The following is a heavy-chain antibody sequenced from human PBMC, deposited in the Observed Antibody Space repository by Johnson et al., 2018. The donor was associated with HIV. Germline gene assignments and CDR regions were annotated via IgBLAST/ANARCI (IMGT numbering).Heavy chain of an antibody. V-gene: IGHV3-30*18. J-gene: IGHJ3*02. CDR3: AKFVGAGSYDAFDI. D-gene: IGHD1-26*01. CDR1: GFTFSSYG. CDR2: ISYDGSNK. Sequence: VQLVESGGGLVKQGGSLRLSCAASGFTFSSYGMHWVRQAPGKGLEWVAVISYDGSNKYYADSVKGRFTISRDNSKNTLYLQMNSLRAEDTAVYYCAKFVGAGSYDAFDIWGQGTMVTVSS.